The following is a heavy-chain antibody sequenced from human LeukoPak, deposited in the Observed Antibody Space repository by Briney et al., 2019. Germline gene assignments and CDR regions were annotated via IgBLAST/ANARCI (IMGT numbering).Heavy chain of an antibody. CDR1: GGSISSYY. CDR3: ARGGERWLRSRKAWYGMDV. V-gene: IGHV4-4*07. J-gene: IGHJ6*02. CDR2: IYTSGST. Sequence: PSETLSLTCTVSGGSISSYYWSWIRQPAGKGLEWIGRIYTSGSTNYNPSLKSRVTMSVDTSKNQFSLKLSSVTAADTAVYYCARGGERWLRSRKAWYGMDVWGQGTTVAVSS. D-gene: IGHD5-12*01.